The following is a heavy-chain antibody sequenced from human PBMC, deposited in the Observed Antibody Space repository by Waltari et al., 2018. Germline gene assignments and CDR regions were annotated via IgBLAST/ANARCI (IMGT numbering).Heavy chain of an antibody. CDR3: ARGFSSSWYVMDY. CDR1: EFTFSSYG. V-gene: IGHV3-33*01. Sequence: QVQLVESGGGVVQPGRSLRLSCAASEFTFSSYGIHWVRRARGKGLEWVAVIWYDGSNKYYADSVKGRFTISRDNSKKMLFLQMNSLRAEDAAVYYCARGFSSSWYVMDYWGQGTLVTVSS. J-gene: IGHJ4*02. CDR2: IWYDGSNK. D-gene: IGHD6-13*01.